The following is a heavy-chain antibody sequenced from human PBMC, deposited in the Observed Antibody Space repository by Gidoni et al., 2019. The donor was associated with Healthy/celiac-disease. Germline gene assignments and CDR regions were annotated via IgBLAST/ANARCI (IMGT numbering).Heavy chain of an antibody. V-gene: IGHV4-34*01. J-gene: IGHJ6*02. Sequence: QVQLQQWGAGLLKPSETLSLTCAVYGGSFCGYYWSWIRQPPGKGLEWMGEINHSGSTNYNPSLKSRVTISVDTSKNQFSLKLSSVTAADTAVYYCARGVAAATVDYYYYYGMDVWGQGTTVTVSS. D-gene: IGHD6-13*01. CDR1: GGSFCGYY. CDR2: INHSGST. CDR3: ARGVAAATVDYYYYYGMDV.